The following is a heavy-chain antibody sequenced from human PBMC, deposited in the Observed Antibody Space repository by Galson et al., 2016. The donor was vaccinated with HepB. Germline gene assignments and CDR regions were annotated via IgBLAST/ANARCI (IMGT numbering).Heavy chain of an antibody. J-gene: IGHJ4*02. CDR2: IKSKIDAETT. D-gene: IGHD3-10*01. V-gene: IGHV3-15*01. Sequence: SLRLSCAASGFTFSNAWMSWVRQAPGKGLEWVGRIKSKIDAETTDYAAPVKGRFTMSRDDSKSTLYLQMNSLKTEDTAVYYCSTDPNIGDSTMVRGAGGQGTLVTVSS. CDR3: STDPNIGDSTMVRGA. CDR1: GFTFSNAW.